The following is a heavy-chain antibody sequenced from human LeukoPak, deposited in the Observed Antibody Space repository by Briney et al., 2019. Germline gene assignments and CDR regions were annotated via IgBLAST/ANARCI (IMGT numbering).Heavy chain of an antibody. Sequence: GGSLRLSCAASGFTFSSYEMNWVRQAPGKGLEWVSYISSSGSTIYYADSVKGRFTISRDNSKNTLYLQMNSLRAEDTAVYYCAKDHGDWYFDLWGRGTLVTVSS. J-gene: IGHJ2*01. D-gene: IGHD4-17*01. CDR2: ISSSGSTI. V-gene: IGHV3-48*03. CDR1: GFTFSSYE. CDR3: AKDHGDWYFDL.